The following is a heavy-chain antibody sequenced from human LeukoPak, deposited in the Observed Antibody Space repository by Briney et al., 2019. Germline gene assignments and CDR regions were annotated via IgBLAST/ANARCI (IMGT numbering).Heavy chain of an antibody. CDR3: ARWDSSGYYYVGGFDY. D-gene: IGHD3-22*01. J-gene: IGHJ4*02. CDR2: ISSSGSTI. Sequence: GGSLRLSCAASGFTFSSYAMSWVRQAPGKGLEWVSYISSSGSTIYYADSVKGRFTISRDNAKNSLYLQMNSLRAEDTAVYYCARWDSSGYYYVGGFDYWGQGTLVTVSS. V-gene: IGHV3-48*04. CDR1: GFTFSSYA.